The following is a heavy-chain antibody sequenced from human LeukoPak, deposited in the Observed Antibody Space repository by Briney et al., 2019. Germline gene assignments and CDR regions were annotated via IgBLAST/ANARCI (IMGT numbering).Heavy chain of an antibody. CDR2: ISSGGSYI. CDR1: GFTFSTYS. Sequence: GGSLRLSCAGSGFTFSTYSMNWVRQAPGKGLEGVSYISSGGSYIYYPDSVKGRLTISRDNAKNLLYLQMNSLRAEDTAVYYCARDLDDYVWGSYRGPDAFDIWGQGTMVTVSS. CDR3: ARDLDDYVWGSYRGPDAFDI. D-gene: IGHD3-16*02. J-gene: IGHJ3*02. V-gene: IGHV3-21*01.